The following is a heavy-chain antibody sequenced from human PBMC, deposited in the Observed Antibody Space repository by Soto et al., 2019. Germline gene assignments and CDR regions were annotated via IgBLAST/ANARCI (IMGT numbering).Heavy chain of an antibody. CDR1: GGTFSSYA. CDR3: TLGGIAAAGTRPDY. V-gene: IGHV1-69*01. Sequence: QVQLVQSGAEVKKPGSSVKVSCKASGGTFSSYAISWVRQAPGQGLEWMGGIIPIFGTANYAQKFQGRVTITEDESTSTAYREVRSLRSEDTAVYYCTLGGIAAAGTRPDYWGQGTLVTVSS. CDR2: IIPIFGTA. J-gene: IGHJ4*02. D-gene: IGHD6-13*01.